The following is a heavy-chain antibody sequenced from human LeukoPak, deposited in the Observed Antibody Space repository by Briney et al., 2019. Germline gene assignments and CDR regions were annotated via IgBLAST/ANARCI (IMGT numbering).Heavy chain of an antibody. D-gene: IGHD3-9*01. V-gene: IGHV4-38-2*02. J-gene: IGHJ4*02. Sequence: SETLSLTCAVSGYSFSSGYYWGWIRQPPGRGLEWIGSIYHSGSTYYNPSLKSRVTISVDTSKNQFSLKLSSVTAADTAVYYCARDASGSNYDILTGYYGFDYWGQGTLVTVSS. CDR2: IYHSGST. CDR3: ARDASGSNYDILTGYYGFDY. CDR1: GYSFSSGYY.